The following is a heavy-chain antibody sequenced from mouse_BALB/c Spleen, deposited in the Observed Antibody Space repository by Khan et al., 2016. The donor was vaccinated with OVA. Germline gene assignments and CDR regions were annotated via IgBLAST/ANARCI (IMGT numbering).Heavy chain of an antibody. CDR1: GYSITSDYA. V-gene: IGHV3-2*02. CDR2: ISYSGNT. CDR3: ASMILYSYGSNFEGYYLDY. Sequence: EVQLQESGPGLVKPSQSLSLTCTVTGYSITSDYAWNWIRQFPGNKLEWMGYISYSGNTAYNPSLKSRISISRDTSKNPFFLSLNFVTTEDTATDDCASMILYSYGSNFEGYYLDYWGQGTTLTVSS. D-gene: IGHD1-1*01. J-gene: IGHJ2*01.